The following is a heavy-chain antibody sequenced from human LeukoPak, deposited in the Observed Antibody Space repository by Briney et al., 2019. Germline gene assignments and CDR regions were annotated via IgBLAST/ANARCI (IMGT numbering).Heavy chain of an antibody. V-gene: IGHV3-7*01. CDR1: EFTFSSYW. D-gene: IGHD4-17*01. J-gene: IGHJ4*02. CDR2: IRQDGSER. CDR3: SRGANYGDYYPFFYFDS. Sequence: PGGSLRLSCTASEFTFSSYWMSWVRQAPGKGLEWVTNIRQDGSERYYLDSVKGRFTISRDNAKKSLYLHMNTLSGEDTAVYYCSRGANYGDYYPFFYFDSWVQGTLVT.